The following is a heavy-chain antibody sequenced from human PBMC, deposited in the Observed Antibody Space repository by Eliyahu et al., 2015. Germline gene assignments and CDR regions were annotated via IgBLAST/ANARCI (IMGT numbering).Heavy chain of an antibody. CDR2: IWYDASNT. CDR1: GFXFXTLG. Sequence: QVQLVESGGGVVQPGRSXRLSCAASGFXFXTLGMXWVRHVPGKGLEWLAVIWYDASNTHYADSVKGRIFISRDNSKNMVFLQINRLRVEDTAIYYCARGWFRGQFQYYFDYWGQGTLVTASS. V-gene: IGHV3-33*01. J-gene: IGHJ4*02. CDR3: ARGWFRGQFQYYFDY. D-gene: IGHD3-10*01.